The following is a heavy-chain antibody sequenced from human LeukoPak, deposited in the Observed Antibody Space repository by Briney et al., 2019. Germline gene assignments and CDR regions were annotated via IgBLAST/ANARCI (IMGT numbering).Heavy chain of an antibody. V-gene: IGHV3-7*01. CDR1: GFTFTNYW. J-gene: IGHJ4*02. CDR2: IKQDRSEK. D-gene: IGHD3-16*01. Sequence: GGSLRLSCAASGFTFTNYWMSWVRQAPGKGLELVANIKQDRSEKYYVDSVKGRFTISRDNAKNSLYLQMNSLRVEDTAVYYCASGGHIDYCGQGTLVTVSS. CDR3: ASGGHIDY.